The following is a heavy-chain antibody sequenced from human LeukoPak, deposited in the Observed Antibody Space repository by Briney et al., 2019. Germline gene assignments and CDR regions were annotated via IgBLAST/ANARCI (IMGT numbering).Heavy chain of an antibody. Sequence: PSETLSLTCTVSGGSISSYYWSWIRQPPGKGLEWIGYIYYSGSTNYNPSLKSRVTISVDTSKNQFSLKLSSVTAADTAVYYCARTYGDLEFGYWGQGTLVTVSS. CDR1: GGSISSYY. CDR2: IYYSGST. J-gene: IGHJ4*02. V-gene: IGHV4-59*01. CDR3: ARTYGDLEFGY. D-gene: IGHD4-17*01.